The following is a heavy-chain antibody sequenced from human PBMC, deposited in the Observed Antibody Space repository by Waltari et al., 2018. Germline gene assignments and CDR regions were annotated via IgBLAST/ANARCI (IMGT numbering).Heavy chain of an antibody. CDR1: GGSISSSSYY. J-gene: IGHJ4*02. CDR2: IYYIGIT. V-gene: IGHV4-39*01. D-gene: IGHD3-3*01. Sequence: QLQLQESGPGLVKPSETLSLTCTVSGGSISSSSYYWGWIRQPPGKGLEWIGIIYYIGITYYNPSLKSRVTISVDTSKNQFSLKLSSVTAADTAVYYCARHARFSDPPGAYWGQGTLVTVSS. CDR3: ARHARFSDPPGAY.